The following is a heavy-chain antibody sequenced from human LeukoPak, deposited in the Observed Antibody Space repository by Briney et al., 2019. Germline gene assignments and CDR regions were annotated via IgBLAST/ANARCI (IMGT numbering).Heavy chain of an antibody. D-gene: IGHD3-10*01. J-gene: IGHJ6*02. CDR1: GFSFSDTV. CDR2: LSYDGVNA. V-gene: IGHV3-30*04. Sequence: GGSLRLSCVVPGFSFSDTVFPWVRQAPGKGLEWVTYLSYDGVNAFYADSVKGRFTISRDTAGGTVSLQMDNRRVEDTAVYYCARGGRRDGTVSTYYFYAMDVWGQGTAVTVSS. CDR3: ARGGRRDGTVSTYYFYAMDV.